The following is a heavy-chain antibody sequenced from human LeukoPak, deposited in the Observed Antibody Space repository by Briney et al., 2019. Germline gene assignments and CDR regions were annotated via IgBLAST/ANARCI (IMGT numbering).Heavy chain of an antibody. CDR2: ISGSGGST. V-gene: IGHV3-23*01. CDR1: GFTFSSYA. Sequence: PGGSLRLSCATSGFTFSSYAMSWVRQAPGKGLEWVSAISGSGGSTYYADSVKGRFTISRDNSKNTLYLQMNSLRAEDMAVYYCAKDGIDSSGYYYNYYFDYWGQGTLVTVSS. CDR3: AKDGIDSSGYYYNYYFDY. D-gene: IGHD3-22*01. J-gene: IGHJ4*02.